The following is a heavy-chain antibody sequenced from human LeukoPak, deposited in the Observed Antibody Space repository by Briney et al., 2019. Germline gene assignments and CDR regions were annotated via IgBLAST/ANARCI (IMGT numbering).Heavy chain of an antibody. J-gene: IGHJ4*02. V-gene: IGHV3-23*01. CDR1: GFTFSSYA. D-gene: IGHD5-12*01. Sequence: GGSLRLSCAASGFTFSSYAMSWVRQAPGKGLEWVSAISGSGERTYYADSVKGRFTIFRDNSKNTLYLQMNSLRAEDTAVFYCARRSGYDLSGSWEKYWGQGNLVTVSS. CDR2: ISGSGERT. CDR3: ARRSGYDLSGSWEKY.